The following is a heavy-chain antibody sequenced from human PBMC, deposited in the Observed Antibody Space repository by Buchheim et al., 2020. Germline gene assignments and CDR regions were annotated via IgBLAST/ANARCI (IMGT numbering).Heavy chain of an antibody. D-gene: IGHD4-17*01. V-gene: IGHV4-59*01. CDR2: IYYSGST. CDR3: ARGPTVTTPGY. Sequence: QVQLQESGPGLVKPSETLSLTCTVSGGSISSYYWSWIRQPPGKGLEWIGYIYYSGSTNYNPSLKSRVTISVDTSKNQFSLKLSSVTAADTDVYYCARGPTVTTPGYWGQGTL. J-gene: IGHJ4*02. CDR1: GGSISSYY.